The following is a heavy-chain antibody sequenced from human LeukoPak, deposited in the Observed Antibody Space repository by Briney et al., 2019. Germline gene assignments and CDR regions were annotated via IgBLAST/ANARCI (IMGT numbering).Heavy chain of an antibody. V-gene: IGHV1-18*04. Sequence: ASVKVSCKASGYTFTSYGISWVRQAPGQGLEWMGWISAYNGNTNYAQKLQGRGTMTTDTSTSTAYMELRSLRSDDTAVYYCAREFRVLSVAGTVRYFDYWGQGTLVTVSS. CDR2: ISAYNGNT. J-gene: IGHJ4*02. D-gene: IGHD6-19*01. CDR3: AREFRVLSVAGTVRYFDY. CDR1: GYTFTSYG.